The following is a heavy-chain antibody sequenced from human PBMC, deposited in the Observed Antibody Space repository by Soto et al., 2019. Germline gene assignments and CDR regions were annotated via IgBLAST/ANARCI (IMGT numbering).Heavy chain of an antibody. CDR2: IYWDNDK. J-gene: IGHJ3*02. CDR3: AHREGDDYVRGSYKDAFDI. D-gene: IGHD3-16*01. Sequence: SGPTLVNPTQTLTLTCTFSGFSLNTTAVGVGWIRQPPGKALEWLALIYWDNDKRYNPSLKTRLTITKDTSKNQVVLKMTNMDPVHTATYFCAHREGDDYVRGSYKDAFDIWGQGTMVTVSS. CDR1: GFSLNTTAVG. V-gene: IGHV2-5*02.